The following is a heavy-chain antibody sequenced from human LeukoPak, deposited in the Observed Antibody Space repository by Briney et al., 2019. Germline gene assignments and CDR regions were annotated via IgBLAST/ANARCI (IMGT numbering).Heavy chain of an antibody. D-gene: IGHD6-19*01. CDR3: AKDQEQWLVPTCFDY. CDR1: GSTFSSYA. CDR2: ISGSGGST. Sequence: PGGSLRLSCAASGSTFSSYAMSWVRQAPGKGLEWVSAISGSGGSTYYADSVKGRFTISRDNSKNTLYLQMNSLRAEDTAVYYCAKDQEQWLVPTCFDYWGQGTLVTVSS. J-gene: IGHJ4*02. V-gene: IGHV3-23*01.